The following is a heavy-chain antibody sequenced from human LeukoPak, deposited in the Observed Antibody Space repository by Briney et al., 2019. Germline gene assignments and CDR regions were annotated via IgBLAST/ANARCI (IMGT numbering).Heavy chain of an antibody. J-gene: IGHJ5*02. CDR2: INHSGST. CDR1: GGSFSGYY. Sequence: PSETLFLTCAVYGGSFSGYYWSWIRQPPGKGLEWIGEINHSGSTNYNPSLKSRVTISVDTSKNQFSLKLSSVTAADTAVYYCARGRYSSWSWFDPWGQGTLVTVSS. D-gene: IGHD6-13*01. CDR3: ARGRYSSWSWFDP. V-gene: IGHV4-34*01.